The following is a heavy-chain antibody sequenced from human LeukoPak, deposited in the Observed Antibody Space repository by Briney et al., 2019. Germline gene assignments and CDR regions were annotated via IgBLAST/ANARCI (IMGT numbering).Heavy chain of an antibody. Sequence: GGSLRLSCAASGFTFSSYGMHWVRQAPGKGLEWVAVISYDGSNKYYADSVKGRFTISRDNSKNTLYLQMNSLRAEDTAVYYRANKNYGGNSDDAFDIWGQGTMVTVSS. CDR1: GFTFSSYG. CDR3: ANKNYGGNSDDAFDI. D-gene: IGHD4-23*01. V-gene: IGHV3-30*18. CDR2: ISYDGSNK. J-gene: IGHJ3*02.